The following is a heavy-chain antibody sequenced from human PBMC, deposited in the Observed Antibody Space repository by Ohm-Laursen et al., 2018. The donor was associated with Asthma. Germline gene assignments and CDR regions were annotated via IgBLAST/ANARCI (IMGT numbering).Heavy chain of an antibody. V-gene: IGHV3-7*01. CDR3: ARDVMEWYLPAFDF. CDR1: GFTFSSYY. J-gene: IGHJ4*02. D-gene: IGHD3-3*01. CDR2: IKQDETEE. Sequence: SLRLSCAASGFTFSSYYMNWVRQAPGKGLEWVANIKQDETEEFYVDSVKGRFTISRDNAKNLLFLEMINLRAEDTAVYYCARDVMEWYLPAFDFWGQGTLVTVSS.